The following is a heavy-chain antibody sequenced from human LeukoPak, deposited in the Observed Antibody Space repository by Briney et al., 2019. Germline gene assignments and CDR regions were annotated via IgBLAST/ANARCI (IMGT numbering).Heavy chain of an antibody. V-gene: IGHV4-39*07. J-gene: IGHJ4*02. CDR1: GFTVSSNY. CDR2: IYYSGST. D-gene: IGHD6-19*01. CDR3: AREHSSGWSPVDY. Sequence: GSLRLSCAASGFTVSSNYMSWVRQPPGKGLEWIGSIYYSGSTYYNPSLKSRVTISVDTSKNQFSLKLSSVTAADTAVYYCAREHSSGWSPVDYWGQGTLVTVSS.